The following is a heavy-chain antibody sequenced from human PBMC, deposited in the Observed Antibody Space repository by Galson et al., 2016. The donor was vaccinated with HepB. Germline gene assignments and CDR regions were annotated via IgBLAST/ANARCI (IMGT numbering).Heavy chain of an antibody. D-gene: IGHD1-26*01. CDR2: ISSSSVSI. V-gene: IGHV3-48*02. Sequence: SLRLSCAASGFTFTSYDMNWVRQAPGKGLEWVSYISSSSVSIYYADSVKGRFTISRDNAKNSVYLQMNSLRDEDTAVYYCARLISERPHIVGATYVFDILGQGTMVTVSS. CDR1: GFTFTSYD. CDR3: ARLISERPHIVGATYVFDI. J-gene: IGHJ3*02.